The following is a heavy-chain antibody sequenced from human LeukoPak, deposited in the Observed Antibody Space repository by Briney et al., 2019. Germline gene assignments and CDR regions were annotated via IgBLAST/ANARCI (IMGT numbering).Heavy chain of an antibody. D-gene: IGHD3-22*01. Sequence: SETMSLTCTVSGGSISSYYWSWIRKPPGKGLEWIGYIYYSGSTNYNPSLKSRVTISVDTSKNQFSLKLSSVTAADTAVYYCASSYYDSSGPNYWGQGTLVTVSS. CDR2: IYYSGST. CDR3: ASSYYDSSGPNY. J-gene: IGHJ4*02. V-gene: IGHV4-59*01. CDR1: GGSISSYY.